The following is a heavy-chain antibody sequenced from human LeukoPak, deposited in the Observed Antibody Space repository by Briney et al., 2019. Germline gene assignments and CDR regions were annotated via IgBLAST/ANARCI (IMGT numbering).Heavy chain of an antibody. CDR1: GFTFSSDR. CDR3: ARAPGGYETIAVAGPVY. D-gene: IGHD6-19*01. Sequence: GGSLRLSCAASGFTFSSDRMTWVRQAPGKGLEWVSSISSSSSYIYYADSVKGRFTISRDNAKNSLYMQMNSLRAEDTAVYLCARAPGGYETIAVAGPVYWGQGTLVTVSS. CDR2: ISSSSSYI. V-gene: IGHV3-21*01. J-gene: IGHJ4*02.